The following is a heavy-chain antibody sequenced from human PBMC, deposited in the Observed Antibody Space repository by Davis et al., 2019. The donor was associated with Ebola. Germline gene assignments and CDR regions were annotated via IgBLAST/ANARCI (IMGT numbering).Heavy chain of an antibody. V-gene: IGHV3-7*01. D-gene: IGHD3-3*01. CDR2: IKQDGSEK. CDR1: GFTFSGSA. Sequence: PGGSLRLSCAASGFTFSGSAMHWVRQASGKGLEWVANIKQDGSEKYYVDSVKGRFTISRDNAKNSLYLQMNSLRAEDTAVYYCASITIWVYGMDVWGQGTTVTVSS. J-gene: IGHJ6*02. CDR3: ASITIWVYGMDV.